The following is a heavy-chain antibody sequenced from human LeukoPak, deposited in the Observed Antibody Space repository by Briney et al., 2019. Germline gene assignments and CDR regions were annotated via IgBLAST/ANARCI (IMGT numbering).Heavy chain of an antibody. V-gene: IGHV1-18*01. Sequence: GASVKVSCKASGYTFSSYGISWVRQAPGQGLEWMGWISAYNGNTNYAQKFQGRVTVTTDTSTSTAYMELWSLRSDDTAVYYCARVLDGYCSTTRCYGTYYYYGMDVWGQGTTVTVSS. D-gene: IGHD2-2*03. CDR3: ARVLDGYCSTTRCYGTYYYYGMDV. CDR1: GYTFSSYG. J-gene: IGHJ6*02. CDR2: ISAYNGNT.